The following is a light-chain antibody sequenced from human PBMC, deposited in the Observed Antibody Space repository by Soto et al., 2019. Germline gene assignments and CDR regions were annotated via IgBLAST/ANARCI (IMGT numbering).Light chain of an antibody. Sequence: DIVMTQSPDSLAVSLGERATINCKSSRSVLYSSNNKNYLAWYQQKPGQPPKLLIYWSSTRESGVPDRFSGSGSETDFTLTINNLLAEDVAVYYCQQYYTSPPWTFGQGTKVEIK. CDR1: RSVLYSSNNKNY. V-gene: IGKV4-1*01. CDR2: WSS. J-gene: IGKJ1*01. CDR3: QQYYTSPPWT.